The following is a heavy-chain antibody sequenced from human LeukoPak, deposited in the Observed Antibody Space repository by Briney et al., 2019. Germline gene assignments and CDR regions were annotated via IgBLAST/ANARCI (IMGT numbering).Heavy chain of an antibody. V-gene: IGHV3-20*04. D-gene: IGHD3-10*01. Sequence: GGSLRLSCAASGFTFDDYGMSWVRQAPGKGLEWVSGINWNGGSTGYADSVKGRFTISRDNSKNTLYLQMNSLRAEDTAVYYCAKEGYGSGSYYNVRVGSYMDVWGKGTTVTISS. CDR3: AKEGYGSGSYYNVRVGSYMDV. J-gene: IGHJ6*03. CDR2: INWNGGST. CDR1: GFTFDDYG.